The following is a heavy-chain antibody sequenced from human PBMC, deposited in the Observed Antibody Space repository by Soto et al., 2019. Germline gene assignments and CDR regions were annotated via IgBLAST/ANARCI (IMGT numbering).Heavy chain of an antibody. CDR1: GGTFSSYA. J-gene: IGHJ4*02. CDR3: ASPNYGSGSYYNAPFDY. CDR2: IIPIFGTA. Sequence: VASVKVSCKASGGTFSSYAISWVRQAPGQGLEWMGGIIPIFGTANYAQKFQGRVTITADESTSTAYMELSSLRSEDTAVYYCASPNYGSGSYYNAPFDYWGQGTLVTVSS. D-gene: IGHD3-10*01. V-gene: IGHV1-69*13.